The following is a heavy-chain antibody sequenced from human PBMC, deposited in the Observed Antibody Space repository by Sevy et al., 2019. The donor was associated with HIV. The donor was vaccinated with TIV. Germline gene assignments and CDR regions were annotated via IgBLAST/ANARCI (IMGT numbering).Heavy chain of an antibody. J-gene: IGHJ3*02. V-gene: IGHV4-34*01. CDR3: ARGKDVCGTFDI. Sequence: SETRSLTCAVYGGSFSGYSWSWIRQSPEKGLEWIGEITHSGNTNYISSLKSRVTISKHTSKSEFSLKLSSVSAADTAVYYCARGKDVCGTFDIWGQGTGVTVSS. CDR1: GGSFSGYS. CDR2: ITHSGNT.